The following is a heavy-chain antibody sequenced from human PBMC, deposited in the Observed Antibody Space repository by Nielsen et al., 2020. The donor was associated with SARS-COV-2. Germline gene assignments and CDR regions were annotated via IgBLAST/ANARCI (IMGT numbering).Heavy chain of an antibody. J-gene: IGHJ6*02. D-gene: IGHD3-10*01. Sequence: SETLSLTFTVFGGPISSSSYYWGWIRQPPGKGLEWIGSIYYSGTTYHNPSLNSRVSISLDTSRNQFSLKLFSVTAAATGVYYCARQDVNIVRGGRGMDVWGRGKMVTVSS. CDR2: IYYSGTT. CDR3: ARQDVNIVRGGRGMDV. CDR1: GGPISSSSYY. V-gene: IGHV4-39*01.